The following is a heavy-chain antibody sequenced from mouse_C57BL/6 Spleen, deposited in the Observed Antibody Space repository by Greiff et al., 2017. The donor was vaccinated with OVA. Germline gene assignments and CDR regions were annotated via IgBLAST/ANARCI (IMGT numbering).Heavy chain of an antibody. CDR2: ISSGSSTI. D-gene: IGHD2-3*01. CDR3: ARDGYSFAY. Sequence: EVQGVESGGGLVKPGGSLKLSCAAPGFTFSDYGMNWVRQAPEKGLGWVAYISSGSSTIYYADTVKGRFTISRDNAKNTLFLQMTRRRSEDTARYYCARDGYSFAYWGQGTLVTVSA. V-gene: IGHV5-17*01. CDR1: GFTFSDYG. J-gene: IGHJ3*01.